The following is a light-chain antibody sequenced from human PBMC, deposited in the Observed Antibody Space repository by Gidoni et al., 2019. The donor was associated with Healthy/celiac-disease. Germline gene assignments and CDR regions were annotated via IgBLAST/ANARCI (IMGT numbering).Light chain of an antibody. CDR2: LGS. Sequence: DIVMTQSPLSLPVTPGEPASISCRSSQSLLHSNGYNYLDWYLQKPGQSPQLLIYLGSTRASGVPDSFSGSGSGTDFTLKISRVEAEDVGVYYCMQALQTPRTFGQXTKLEIK. CDR1: QSLLHSNGYNY. CDR3: MQALQTPRT. J-gene: IGKJ2*01. V-gene: IGKV2-28*01.